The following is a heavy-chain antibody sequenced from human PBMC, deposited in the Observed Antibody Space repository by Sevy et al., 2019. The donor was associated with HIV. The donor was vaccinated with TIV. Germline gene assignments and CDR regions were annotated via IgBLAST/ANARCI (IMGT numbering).Heavy chain of an antibody. J-gene: IGHJ4*02. Sequence: ASVKVSCKASGYVFTNYGISWVRQAPGQGLEWMGWISAFSGNTNYAQTLQGRVTMTTDTSTTTAYMELSSLRSEDTAVYYCARVRARFREPPWGSYQDWGQGTLVTVSS. CDR2: ISAFSGNT. D-gene: IGHD3-16*02. CDR1: GYVFTNYG. V-gene: IGHV1-18*01. CDR3: ARVRARFREPPWGSYQD.